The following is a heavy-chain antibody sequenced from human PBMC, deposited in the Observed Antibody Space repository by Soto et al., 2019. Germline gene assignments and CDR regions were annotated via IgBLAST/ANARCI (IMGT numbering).Heavy chain of an antibody. D-gene: IGHD3-3*01. CDR3: AKVAIFGVVMERNDYYFDY. CDR1: GFTFSSYA. V-gene: IGHV3-23*01. J-gene: IGHJ4*02. CDR2: ISGSGGST. Sequence: PGGSLRLSCAASGFTFSSYAMSWVRQAPGKGLEWVSAISGSGGSTYYADSVKGRFTISRDNSKNTLHLQMNSLRAEDTAVYYCAKVAIFGVVMERNDYYFDYWGQGTLVTVSS.